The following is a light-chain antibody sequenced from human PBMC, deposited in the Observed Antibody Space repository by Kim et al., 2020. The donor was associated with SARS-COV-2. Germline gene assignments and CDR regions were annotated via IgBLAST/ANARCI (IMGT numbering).Light chain of an antibody. J-gene: IGKJ4*01. Sequence: VSPGERATLSCRASQSVSSNLAWYQQKPGQAPRLLIYGASTRATGIPARCSGSGSGTDFTLTITSLQSEDFAVYYCQQYNNWPLTFGGGTKVDIK. CDR2: GAS. V-gene: IGKV3-15*01. CDR3: QQYNNWPLT. CDR1: QSVSSN.